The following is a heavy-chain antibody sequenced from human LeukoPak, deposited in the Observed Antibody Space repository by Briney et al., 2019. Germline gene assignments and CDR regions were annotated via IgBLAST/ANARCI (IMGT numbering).Heavy chain of an antibody. D-gene: IGHD2-15*01. J-gene: IGHJ3*02. Sequence: GGSLRLSCAASGFTFSSYWMHWVRQAPGKGLVWVSRIYSDGSSTNYADSVKGRFTISRDNAKDTLYLQMNSLRAEDTAVYYCARGEYCSGGSCYSAAFDIWGQGTMVTVSS. CDR2: IYSDGSST. CDR1: GFTFSSYW. V-gene: IGHV3-74*01. CDR3: ARGEYCSGGSCYSAAFDI.